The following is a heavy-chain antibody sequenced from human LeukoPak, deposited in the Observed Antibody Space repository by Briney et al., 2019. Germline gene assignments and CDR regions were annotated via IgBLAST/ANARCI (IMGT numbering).Heavy chain of an antibody. V-gene: IGHV3-30*02. CDR3: AKDKAPYDILTGYPLFDY. CDR1: GFTFSSYG. J-gene: IGHJ4*02. Sequence: PGGSLRLSCAASGFTFSSYGMHWVRQAPGKGLEWVAFIRYDGSNKYYADSVKGRFTISRDNSKNTLYLQMNSLRAEDTAVYYCAKDKAPYDILTGYPLFDYWGQGTLVTVSS. CDR2: IRYDGSNK. D-gene: IGHD3-9*01.